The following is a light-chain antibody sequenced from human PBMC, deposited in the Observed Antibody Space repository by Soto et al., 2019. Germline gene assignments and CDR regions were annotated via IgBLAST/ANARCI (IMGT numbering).Light chain of an antibody. Sequence: DIQMTQSPSTLSASVGDRVTITCRASQSISSWLAWYQQKPGKAPKLLIYDASSLESGVPSRFSGSGSGTEFTLTLSSLQPEDFATYYCQQSYSTLLVTFGQGTRLEIK. CDR2: DAS. CDR3: QQSYSTLLVT. V-gene: IGKV1-5*01. J-gene: IGKJ5*01. CDR1: QSISSW.